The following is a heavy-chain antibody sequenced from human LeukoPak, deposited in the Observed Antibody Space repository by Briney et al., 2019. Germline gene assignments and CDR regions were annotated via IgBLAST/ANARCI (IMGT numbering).Heavy chain of an antibody. CDR3: ASPYDPYYFDC. D-gene: IGHD3-16*01. Sequence: SETLSLTCTVSGGSTSTTNYYWGWIRQPPGKGLEWIGSIYYSGNTYYNASLKSRVTISVDTSKNQFSLKLSSVTAADTAVYYCASPYDPYYFDCWGQGTLVTVSS. V-gene: IGHV4-39*01. CDR1: GGSTSTTNYY. CDR2: IYYSGNT. J-gene: IGHJ4*02.